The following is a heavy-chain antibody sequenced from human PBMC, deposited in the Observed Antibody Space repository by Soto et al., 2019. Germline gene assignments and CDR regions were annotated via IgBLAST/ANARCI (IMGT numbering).Heavy chain of an antibody. V-gene: IGHV1-18*01. CDR2: INPYNSNT. CDR1: GYTFTSYT. J-gene: IGHJ4*02. CDR3: ARVDAYNQPNFGY. D-gene: IGHD1-1*01. Sequence: QVQLVQSGAEVKKPGASVKVSCKASGYTFTSYTITWVRQAPGQGLEWMGWINPYNSNTNYAQKFQDRVTMTTDTATSTADMELRSLRSDDTAVYYCARVDAYNQPNFGYWGQGTQVTVSS.